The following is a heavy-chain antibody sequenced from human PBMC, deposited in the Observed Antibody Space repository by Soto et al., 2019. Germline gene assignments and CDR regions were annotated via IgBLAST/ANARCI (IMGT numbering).Heavy chain of an antibody. Sequence: EVQLVESGGGLVQPGGSLKLSCAASGFSLSGYWMHWVRQAPGKGLVWVSRINSDGSRTDYADSVKGRFTISRDNAKNTLALQMNSRRAEDTAVYYCTRAFLPGNYWGQGTLVTVSS. CDR3: TRAFLPGNY. J-gene: IGHJ4*02. V-gene: IGHV3-74*01. CDR2: INSDGSRT. CDR1: GFSLSGYW. D-gene: IGHD2-21*01.